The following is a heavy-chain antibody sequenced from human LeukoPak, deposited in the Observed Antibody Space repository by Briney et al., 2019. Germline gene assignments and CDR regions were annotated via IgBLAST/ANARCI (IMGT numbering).Heavy chain of an antibody. Sequence: ASVKVSCKASGYTFTSYYMHWVRQAPGQGFEWVGIINPSGGSTSYAQKFQGRVTMTRDMSTSTVYMELSSLRSEDTAVYYCARGPSVVVTAILYYFDYWGQGTLVTVSS. CDR1: GYTFTSYY. CDR3: ARGPSVVVTAILYYFDY. J-gene: IGHJ4*02. CDR2: INPSGGST. V-gene: IGHV1-46*01. D-gene: IGHD2-21*02.